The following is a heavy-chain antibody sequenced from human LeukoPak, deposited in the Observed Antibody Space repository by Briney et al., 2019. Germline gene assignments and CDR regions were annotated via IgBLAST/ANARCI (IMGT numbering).Heavy chain of an antibody. Sequence: GGSLRLSCAASGNYWMHWVRQAPGKGLVWVSHINSDGSWTSYADSVKGRFTISKDNAKNTVYLQMNSLRAEDTAVYYCARDTSFDIWGQGTMVTVSS. V-gene: IGHV3-74*01. J-gene: IGHJ3*02. CDR2: INSDGSWT. CDR3: ARDTSFDI. CDR1: GNYW.